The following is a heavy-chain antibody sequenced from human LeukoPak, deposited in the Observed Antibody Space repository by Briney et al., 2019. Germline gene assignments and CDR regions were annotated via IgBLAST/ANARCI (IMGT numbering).Heavy chain of an antibody. CDR3: AREGYYDSSGYSIVY. CDR1: GFTVSSNY. V-gene: IGHV3-53*04. Sequence: GGSLRLSCAASGFTVSSNYMSWVRQAPGKGLGWVSVIYSGGSTYYADSVKGRFTISRHNSKNTLYLQMNSLRAEDTAVYYCAREGYYDSSGYSIVYWGQGTLVTVSS. CDR2: IYSGGST. J-gene: IGHJ4*02. D-gene: IGHD3-22*01.